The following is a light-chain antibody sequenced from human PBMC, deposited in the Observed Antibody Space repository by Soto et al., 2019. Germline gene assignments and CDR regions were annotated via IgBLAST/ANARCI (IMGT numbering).Light chain of an antibody. V-gene: IGKV1-5*03. CDR2: KAS. Sequence: DIQMTQSPSTLSASVGDRVTITCRASQSISSWLAWDQQKPGKAPKLLIYKASSLESGVPSSFSGSGSGTEFTLTISSLQPDDVATYYCQQYNSYPLTFGGGTKVEIK. CDR1: QSISSW. CDR3: QQYNSYPLT. J-gene: IGKJ4*01.